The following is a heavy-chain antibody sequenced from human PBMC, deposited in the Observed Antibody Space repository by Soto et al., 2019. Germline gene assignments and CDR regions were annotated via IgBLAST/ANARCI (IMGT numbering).Heavy chain of an antibody. CDR2: INPNGGST. CDR3: FREQWLGPGGGGTEPLDI. CDR1: GYSFTSQY. Sequence: QVQLVQSGAEVKKPGASVKISCEASGYSFTSQYVHWVRQAPGQGLEWMGIINPNGGSTTYAQKFQVRDPLARETSTRKVERGRGSLTSGGTAVFYCFREQWLGPGGGGTEPLDIWGQGTMVTVAS. J-gene: IGHJ3*02. V-gene: IGHV1-46*03. D-gene: IGHD6-19*01.